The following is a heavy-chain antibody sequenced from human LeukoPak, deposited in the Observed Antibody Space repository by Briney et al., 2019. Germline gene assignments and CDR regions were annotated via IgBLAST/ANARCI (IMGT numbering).Heavy chain of an antibody. CDR3: AKDPPEYYYDSTDAFDI. CDR1: GFTFSSYA. D-gene: IGHD3-22*01. V-gene: IGHV3-23*01. J-gene: IGHJ3*02. Sequence: TGGSLRLSCAASGFTFSSYAMSWVRQAPGKGLEWVSAISGSGGSTYYADSVKGRFTISRDNSKNTLYLQMNSLRAEDTAVYYCAKDPPEYYYDSTDAFDIWGQGTMVTVSS. CDR2: ISGSGGST.